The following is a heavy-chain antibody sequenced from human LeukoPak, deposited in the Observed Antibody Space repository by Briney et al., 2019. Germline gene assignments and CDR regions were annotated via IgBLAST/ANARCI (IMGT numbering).Heavy chain of an antibody. Sequence: ASVKVSCKASGYIFTSYYMYWVRQAPGQGLEWMGIINPSGGSIRYAQKFQGRVTMTRDTSTSTVYMELSSLRSEDTAVYYCALYSSSSGVDYWGQGTLVTVSS. CDR2: INPSGGSI. D-gene: IGHD6-6*01. V-gene: IGHV1-46*01. CDR1: GYIFTSYY. J-gene: IGHJ4*02. CDR3: ALYSSSSGVDY.